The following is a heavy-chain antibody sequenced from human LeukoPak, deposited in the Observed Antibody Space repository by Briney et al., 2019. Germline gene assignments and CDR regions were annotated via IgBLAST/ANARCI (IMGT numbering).Heavy chain of an antibody. CDR3: ARAVGDIVVVVAAVGFVY. J-gene: IGHJ4*02. CDR2: IYHSGST. D-gene: IGHD2-15*01. CDR1: GGSISTSNW. Sequence: SETLSLTCTVSGGSISTSNWWNWVRQPPGKGLQWIGEIYHSGSTNYNPSLKSRVTISLDKSKNLFSLRLTSVTAADTAVYYCARAVGDIVVVVAAVGFVYWGQGTLVTVSS. V-gene: IGHV4-4*02.